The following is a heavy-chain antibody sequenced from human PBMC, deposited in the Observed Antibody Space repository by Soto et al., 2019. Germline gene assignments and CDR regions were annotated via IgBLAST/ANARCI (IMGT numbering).Heavy chain of an antibody. CDR1: GGSISSSTYY. V-gene: IGHV4-39*01. D-gene: IGHD2-15*01. J-gene: IGHJ4*02. Sequence: SEPLSLTCTVSGGSISSSTYYWGWIRQPPGKGLEWIGSIYYRGSTYYNPSLKSRVTISVDTSENQFSLKLNSVPAADTALYYWARRGGGICSGSSCYEYCDYWGRGTLVTVSS. CDR2: IYYRGST. CDR3: ARRGGGICSGSSCYEYCDY.